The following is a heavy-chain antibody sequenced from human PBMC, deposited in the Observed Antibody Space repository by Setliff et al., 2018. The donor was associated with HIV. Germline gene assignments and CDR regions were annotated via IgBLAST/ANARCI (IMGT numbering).Heavy chain of an antibody. CDR1: GFTFTGSA. CDR3: ARDLDARSLQYYYYGMDV. CDR2: IVVGSGKT. J-gene: IGHJ6*02. V-gene: IGHV1-58*01. Sequence: ASVKVSCKASGFTFTGSAVQWMRQARGQRPEWIGWIVVGSGKTEYAQKFQGRVTITTDESTSTAYMELSSLRSEDTAVYYCARDLDARSLQYYYYGMDVWGQGTTVTVSS. D-gene: IGHD2-8*01.